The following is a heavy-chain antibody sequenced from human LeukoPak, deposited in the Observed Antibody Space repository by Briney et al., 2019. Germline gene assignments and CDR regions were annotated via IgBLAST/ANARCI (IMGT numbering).Heavy chain of an antibody. Sequence: SETLSLTCTVSGGSISNYYWSWIRQPPGKGLEWIGYIFYSGSTNYNPSLKSRVTISVDTSKNQFSLKLSSVTAADTAVYYCARNSYGYYYYYYMDVWGKGTTVTVSS. V-gene: IGHV4-59*01. CDR1: GGSISNYY. CDR3: ARNSYGYYYYYYMDV. D-gene: IGHD5-18*01. CDR2: IFYSGST. J-gene: IGHJ6*03.